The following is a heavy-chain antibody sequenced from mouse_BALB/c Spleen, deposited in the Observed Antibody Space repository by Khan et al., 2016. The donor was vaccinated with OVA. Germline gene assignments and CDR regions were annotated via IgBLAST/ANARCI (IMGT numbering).Heavy chain of an antibody. J-gene: IGHJ1*01. CDR1: GYTFSSYW. Sequence: QVQLQQSGAELLRPGASVKISCKTTGYTFSSYWIEWVKQRPGHGLEWIGEILPGSGSSNYNEKFRGKATFTADTSSNSAYMQLSSLTSEDSAVLFCARGGVSLGYWYFDVWGAGTSVTVSS. V-gene: IGHV1-9*01. CDR3: ARGGVSLGYWYFDV. CDR2: ILPGSGSS.